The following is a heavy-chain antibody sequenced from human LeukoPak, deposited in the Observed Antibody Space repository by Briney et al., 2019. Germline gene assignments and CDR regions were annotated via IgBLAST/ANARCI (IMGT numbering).Heavy chain of an antibody. CDR1: GYTFTSYY. D-gene: IGHD3-3*01. V-gene: IGHV1-46*01. J-gene: IGHJ4*02. CDR2: INPSGGST. CDR3: ASGEAYYDFWSGYKAFDY. Sequence: VSVKVSCKASGYTFTSYYMHWVRQAPGQGLEWMGIINPSGGSTSYAQKFQGRVTMTRDTSTSTVYMELSSLRSEDTAVYYCASGEAYYDFWSGYKAFDYWGQGTLVTVSS.